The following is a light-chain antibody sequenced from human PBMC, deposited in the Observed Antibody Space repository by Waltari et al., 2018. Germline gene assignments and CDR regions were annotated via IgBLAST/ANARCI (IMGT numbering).Light chain of an antibody. J-gene: IGLJ3*02. Sequence: QSVLTQPPSASGTPGPRVTISCSGSESNTQRNDVSWYQQLPGTAPKLLIFRNHQRPSGAPDRFSGSKSDTSASLAISGLRHDDDAVYYCAAWDDSLGGWVFGGGTKLTVL. CDR3: AAWDDSLGGWV. CDR2: RNH. CDR1: ESNTQRND. V-gene: IGLV1-47*01.